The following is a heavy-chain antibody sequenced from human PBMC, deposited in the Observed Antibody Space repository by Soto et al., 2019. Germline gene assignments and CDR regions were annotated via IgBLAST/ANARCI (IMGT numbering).Heavy chain of an antibody. CDR1: GFTFSDHY. D-gene: IGHD3-16*01. J-gene: IGHJ6*04. V-gene: IGHV3-72*01. Sequence: PGGSLRLSCAASGFTFSDHYMDWVRQAPGKGLEWVGRTRNKANTYTTEYAASVKGRFTISRDDSKNSLYLQMNSLKTEDTAVYYCARGGFCVRATGHTDYSGRAVGAKGPT. CDR2: TRNKANTYTT. CDR3: ARGGFCVRATGHTDYSGRAV.